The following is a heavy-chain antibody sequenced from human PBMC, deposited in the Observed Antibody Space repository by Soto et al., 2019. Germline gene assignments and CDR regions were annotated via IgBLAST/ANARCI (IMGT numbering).Heavy chain of an antibody. D-gene: IGHD5-18*01. CDR2: ISGSGDSK. Sequence: GSXXLSCVSSGFAFXSHDMSCVRQAPVKGLEWVSAISGSGDSKFYADYVKGRFTISTDNPKNTMYLQMNSLRDEATAVYYCANRDTSMVTRYHYGMDVWGQGPTVTVSS. J-gene: IGHJ6*02. CDR1: GFAFXSHD. V-gene: IGHV3-23*01. CDR3: ANRDTSMVTRYHYGMDV.